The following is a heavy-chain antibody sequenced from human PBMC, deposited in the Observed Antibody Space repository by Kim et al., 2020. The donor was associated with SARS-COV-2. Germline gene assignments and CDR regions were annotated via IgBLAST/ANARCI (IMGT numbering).Heavy chain of an antibody. CDR3: AKDIWDFSGNDY. D-gene: IGHD1-26*01. Sequence: YHADSGRGRFTICRDTTKNQLLLQMNGRRADDTAIYYCAKDIWDFSGNDYWGQGTLVTVSS. V-gene: IGHV3-23*01. J-gene: IGHJ4*02.